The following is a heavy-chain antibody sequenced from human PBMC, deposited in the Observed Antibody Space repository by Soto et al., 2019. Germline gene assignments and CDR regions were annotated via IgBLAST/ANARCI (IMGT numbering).Heavy chain of an antibody. V-gene: IGHV3-74*01. D-gene: IGHD3-10*01. CDR1: GFTFSSYW. CDR3: ARGAMGNYYNDY. J-gene: IGHJ4*02. CDR2: IKGDGIST. Sequence: VQLVESGGGLVQSGGSLRLSCAASGFTFSSYWMHWVRQAPGKGLVWVSRIKGDGISTNYADSVKGRFTISRDNAKDTVFLQMNGLSADDTAVYYCARGAMGNYYNDYWGQGTLVTVSS.